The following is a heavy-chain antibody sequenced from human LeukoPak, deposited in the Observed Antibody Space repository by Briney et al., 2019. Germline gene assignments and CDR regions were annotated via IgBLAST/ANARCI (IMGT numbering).Heavy chain of an antibody. CDR2: ISFDGSYK. J-gene: IGHJ4*02. D-gene: IGHD3-10*01. CDR3: AKDKSTYYYGSGSLPGVFLDY. CDR1: GFTFSSYG. V-gene: IGHV3-30*18. Sequence: SGGSLRLSCAASGFTFSSYGMHWVRQAPGKGLEWVAVISFDGSYKFYADSVKGRFTISRDNSKNTLYLQMNSLRAEGTAVYYCAKDKSTYYYGSGSLPGVFLDYWGRGTLVTVSS.